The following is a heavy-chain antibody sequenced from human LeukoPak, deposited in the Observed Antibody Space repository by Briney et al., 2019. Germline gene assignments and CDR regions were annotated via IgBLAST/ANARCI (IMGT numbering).Heavy chain of an antibody. D-gene: IGHD6-6*01. CDR3: AREFSIAARPANYYFDY. Sequence: ASVKVSCKASGYTFTSYGITWVRQAPGQGLEWMGWISAYNGNTNYAQKLQGRVTMTTDTSTSTAYMDLRSLRFDDTAVYYCAREFSIAARPANYYFDYWGQGTLVTVSS. CDR2: ISAYNGNT. V-gene: IGHV1-18*01. CDR1: GYTFTSYG. J-gene: IGHJ4*02.